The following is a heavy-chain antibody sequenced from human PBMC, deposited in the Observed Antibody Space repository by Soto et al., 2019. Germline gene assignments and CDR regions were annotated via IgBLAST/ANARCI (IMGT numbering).Heavy chain of an antibody. J-gene: IGHJ4*02. V-gene: IGHV3-30-3*01. Sequence: PGGSLRLSCAASGFTFSSYAMHWVRQAPGKGLEWVAVISYDGSNKYYADSVKGRFTISRDNSKNTLYLQMNSLRAEDTAVYYCARDVQWGSVAVPGRIDYWGQGTLVTVSS. CDR2: ISYDGSNK. CDR3: ARDVQWGSVAVPGRIDY. CDR1: GFTFSSYA. D-gene: IGHD2-2*01.